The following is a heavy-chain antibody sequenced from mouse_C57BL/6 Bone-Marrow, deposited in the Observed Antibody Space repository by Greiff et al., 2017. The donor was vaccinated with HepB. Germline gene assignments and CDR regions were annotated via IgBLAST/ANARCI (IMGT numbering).Heavy chain of an antibody. Sequence: EVKLVESEGGLVQPGRSMKLSCTASGFTFSDYYMAWVRQVPEKGLEWVANINYDGSSTYYLDSLKSRFIISRDNAKNILYLQMSSLKSEDTATYYCARVRLRRGLDYWGQGTTLTVSS. V-gene: IGHV5-16*01. CDR3: ARVRLRRGLDY. J-gene: IGHJ2*01. CDR2: INYDGSST. CDR1: GFTFSDYY. D-gene: IGHD2-4*01.